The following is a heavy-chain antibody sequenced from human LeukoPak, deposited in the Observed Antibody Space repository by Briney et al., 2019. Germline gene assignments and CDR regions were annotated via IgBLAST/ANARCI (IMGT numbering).Heavy chain of an antibody. D-gene: IGHD3-3*01. V-gene: IGHV4-34*01. Sequence: SETLSLTCAVYGGSFSGYYRSWIRQPPGKGLEWIGEINHSGSTNYNPSLKSRVTISVDTSKNQFSLKLSSVTAADTAVYYCARSGSRPGTVVIIFHTYRGFDPWGQGTLVTVSS. CDR2: INHSGST. CDR3: ARSGSRPGTVVIIFHTYRGFDP. J-gene: IGHJ5*02. CDR1: GGSFSGYY.